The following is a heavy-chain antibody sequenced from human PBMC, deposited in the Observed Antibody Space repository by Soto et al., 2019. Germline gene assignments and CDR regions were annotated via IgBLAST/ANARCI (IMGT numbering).Heavy chain of an antibody. Sequence: SETLSLTCTVSGGSISSSSYYWGWIRQPPGKGLEWIGSIYYSGSTYYNPSLKSRVTISVDTSKNQFSLKLSSVTAADTAVYYCARHHYDFWSGYLRWFDPWGQGTLVTVSS. D-gene: IGHD3-3*01. CDR1: GGSISSSSYY. V-gene: IGHV4-39*01. CDR2: IYYSGST. J-gene: IGHJ5*02. CDR3: ARHHYDFWSGYLRWFDP.